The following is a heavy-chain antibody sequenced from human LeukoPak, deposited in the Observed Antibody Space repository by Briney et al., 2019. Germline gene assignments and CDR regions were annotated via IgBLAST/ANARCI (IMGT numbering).Heavy chain of an antibody. Sequence: PGGSLRLSCAASGFTFSSYSMNWVRQAPGKGLEWVSTISSSSSYIYYADSVKGRFTISRDNARNSLYLQMSSLRAEDTAVYYCARPLSLIAAAGTAQYDYWGQGTLVTVSS. CDR1: GFTFSSYS. J-gene: IGHJ4*02. CDR3: ARPLSLIAAAGTAQYDY. D-gene: IGHD6-13*01. V-gene: IGHV3-21*01. CDR2: ISSSSSYI.